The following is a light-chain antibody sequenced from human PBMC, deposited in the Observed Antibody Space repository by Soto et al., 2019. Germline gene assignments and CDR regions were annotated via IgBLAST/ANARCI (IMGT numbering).Light chain of an antibody. V-gene: IGKV3-15*01. Sequence: EIVLTQSPGTLSLSPGERATLSCRASQSISNNLAWYQQKPGQAPRLLIYGASTRATGIPARFSGSGSGTEFTLTISSLQSEDFATYYCQQYYSYPLTFGGGTKVEIK. CDR3: QQYYSYPLT. J-gene: IGKJ4*01. CDR1: QSISNN. CDR2: GAS.